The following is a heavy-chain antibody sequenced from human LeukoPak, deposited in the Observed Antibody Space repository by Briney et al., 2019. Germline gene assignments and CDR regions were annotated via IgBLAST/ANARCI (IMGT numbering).Heavy chain of an antibody. CDR1: GFTFSSYE. Sequence: GGSPRLSCAASGFTFSSYEMNWVRQAPGKGLEWVSYISSSGSTIYYADSVKGRFTISRDNAKNSLYLQTNSLRAEDTAVYYCASGWGLLWFGEPHYFDYWGQGTLVTVSS. D-gene: IGHD3-10*01. CDR2: ISSSGSTI. CDR3: ASGWGLLWFGEPHYFDY. V-gene: IGHV3-48*03. J-gene: IGHJ4*02.